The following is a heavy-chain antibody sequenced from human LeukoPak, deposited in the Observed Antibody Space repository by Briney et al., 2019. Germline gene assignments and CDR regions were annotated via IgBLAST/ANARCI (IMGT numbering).Heavy chain of an antibody. CDR1: GFTFSSYW. CDR3: ARPYCSGGGCYSNTWSAP. V-gene: IGHV3-74*01. J-gene: IGHJ5*02. Sequence: GGSLRLSCAASGFTFSSYWMHWVRQAPGKGLVWVSRINSDGSSTVYAGSVKGRFTISRDNAKNTLYLQMNSLRAEDTAVYYCARPYCSGGGCYSNTWSAPGGQGTLVTVSS. CDR2: INSDGSST. D-gene: IGHD2-15*01.